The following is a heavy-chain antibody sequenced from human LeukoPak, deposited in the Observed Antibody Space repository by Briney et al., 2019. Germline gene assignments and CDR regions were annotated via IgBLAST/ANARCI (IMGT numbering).Heavy chain of an antibody. Sequence: GGSLRLSCAASGFTFSSHWMHWARQVPGKGLVWVSHINSDGSWTSYADSVKGRFTISKDNAKNTVYLQMNSLRAEDTAVYYCVSFYETYWGRGTLVTVSS. D-gene: IGHD2/OR15-2a*01. CDR3: VSFYETY. J-gene: IGHJ4*02. V-gene: IGHV3-74*01. CDR1: GFTFSSHW. CDR2: INSDGSWT.